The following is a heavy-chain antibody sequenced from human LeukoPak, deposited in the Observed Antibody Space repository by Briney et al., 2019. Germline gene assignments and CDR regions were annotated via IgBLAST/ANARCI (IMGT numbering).Heavy chain of an antibody. CDR3: GRDSVTILTPDNWYFDL. J-gene: IGHJ2*01. D-gene: IGHD3-9*01. CDR2: ISSSSSYI. CDR1: GFTFRSHD. Sequence: PGGSLRLSCVASGFTFRSHDMNWARQAPGKGLEWVSSISSSSSYIYYADSVKGRFTISRDNAKKSLYLQMNSLRAEDTAVYYCGRDSVTILTPDNWYFDLWGRGTLVTVPS. V-gene: IGHV3-21*01.